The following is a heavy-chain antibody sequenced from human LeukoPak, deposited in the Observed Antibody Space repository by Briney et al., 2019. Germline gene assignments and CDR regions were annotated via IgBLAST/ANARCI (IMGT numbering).Heavy chain of an antibody. J-gene: IGHJ4*02. Sequence: PGGSLRLSCAASGFTFSSYPMTWVRQAPEKGLEWVSSISGGTGSTYYADSVKGRFTISRDNSKNTLYLQMNSLRADDTAVYYCANNWNYGDYWGQGTLVTVSS. D-gene: IGHD1-1*01. V-gene: IGHV3-23*01. CDR2: ISGGTGST. CDR1: GFTFSSYP. CDR3: ANNWNYGDY.